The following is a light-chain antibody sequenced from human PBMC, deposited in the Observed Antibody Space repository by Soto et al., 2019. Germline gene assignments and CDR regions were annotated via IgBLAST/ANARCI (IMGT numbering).Light chain of an antibody. CDR2: GAS. CDR1: QIVSSN. J-gene: IGKJ1*01. Sequence: EIVMTQSPATLAVSPGERATLSCRASQIVSSNLAWYQQKPGQAPRLLISGASTRATGIPARFSGSGSGTEFTLTISSLQSEDFAVYYCQQYNNWPPWTLGQGTKV. CDR3: QQYNNWPPWT. V-gene: IGKV3-15*01.